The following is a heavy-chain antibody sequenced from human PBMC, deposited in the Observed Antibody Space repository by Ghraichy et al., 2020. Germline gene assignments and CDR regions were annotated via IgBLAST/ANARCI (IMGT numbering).Heavy chain of an antibody. J-gene: IGHJ6*02. CDR1: GGSFSGYY. CDR2: INHSGST. Sequence: SETLSLTCAVYGGSFSGYYWSWIRQPPGKGLEWIGEINHSGSTNYNPSLKSRVTISVDTSKNQFSLKLSSVTAADTAVYYCARPRGKLFAYGMDVWGQGTTVTVSS. CDR3: ARPRGKLFAYGMDV. V-gene: IGHV4-34*01. D-gene: IGHD4-23*01.